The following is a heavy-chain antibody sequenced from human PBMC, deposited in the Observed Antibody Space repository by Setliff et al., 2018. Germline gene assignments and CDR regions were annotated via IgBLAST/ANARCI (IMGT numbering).Heavy chain of an antibody. CDR1: GGSISSSSYY. D-gene: IGHD6-6*01. CDR2: IYYRGSP. J-gene: IGHJ5*02. Sequence: KTSETLSLTCTVSGGSISSSSYYWGWIRQPPGKGLEWIGSIYYRGSPSYNPSLKSRVTISVDTSKNQFSLKLSSVTAADTAVYYCARGGSSSLKDWFDPWGQGTLVTVSS. V-gene: IGHV4-39*07. CDR3: ARGGSSSLKDWFDP.